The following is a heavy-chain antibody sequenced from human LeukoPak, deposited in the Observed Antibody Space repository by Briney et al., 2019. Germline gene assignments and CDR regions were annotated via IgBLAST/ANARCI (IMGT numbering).Heavy chain of an antibody. CDR3: ARAIVGATFSPNYDY. D-gene: IGHD1-26*01. CDR1: GGSISSYY. Sequence: SETLSLTCTVSGGSISSYYWSWIRQPPGKGLEWIGEINHSGSTNYNPSLKSRVTISVDTSKNQFSLKLSSVTAADTAVYYCARAIVGATFSPNYDYWGQGTLVTVSS. J-gene: IGHJ4*02. V-gene: IGHV4-34*01. CDR2: INHSGST.